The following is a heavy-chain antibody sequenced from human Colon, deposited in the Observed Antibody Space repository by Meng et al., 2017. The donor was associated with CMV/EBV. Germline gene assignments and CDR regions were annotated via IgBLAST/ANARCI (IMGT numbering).Heavy chain of an antibody. CDR3: ARAPLLGDTTVDY. CDR2: MNYYNGDT. CDR1: GYIFNGYY. J-gene: IGHJ4*02. V-gene: IGHV1-2*02. D-gene: IGHD1-26*01. Sequence: ASVKVSCKASGYIFNGYYIHWVRQAPGQGLEWMGWMNYYNGDTNYAQKFQDRVTVTMDTSNSTAYMEMNRLRSDDSAVYYCARAPLLGDTTVDYWGQGTMVTVSS.